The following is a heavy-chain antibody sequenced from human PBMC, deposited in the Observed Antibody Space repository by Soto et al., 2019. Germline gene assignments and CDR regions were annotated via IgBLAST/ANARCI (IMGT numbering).Heavy chain of an antibody. D-gene: IGHD3-10*01. CDR3: ARHVIGDGYFDY. CDR2: IYYSGST. Sequence: QLQLQESGPGLVKPSETLSLTCTVSGGSISSSSYYWGWIRQPPGKGLEWIGSIYYSGSTYYNPSLKSRVTISVDTSKNQFSLKLSSVTAADTAVYYCARHVIGDGYFDYWGQGTLVTVSS. J-gene: IGHJ4*02. CDR1: GGSISSSSYY. V-gene: IGHV4-39*01.